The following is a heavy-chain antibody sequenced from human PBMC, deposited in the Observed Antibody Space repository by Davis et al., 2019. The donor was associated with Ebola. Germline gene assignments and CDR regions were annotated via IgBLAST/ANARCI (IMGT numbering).Heavy chain of an antibody. D-gene: IGHD6-19*01. CDR3: ARGKIEVAGNKVDY. J-gene: IGHJ4*02. Sequence: MPSETLSLTCTVSGGSISSSSYYWGWIRQPPGKGLEWIGSIYYSGSTYYNPSLKSRVTISVDTSKNQFSLKLSSVTAAETAVYYCARGKIEVAGNKVDYWGQGTLVTVSS. V-gene: IGHV4-39*01. CDR2: IYYSGST. CDR1: GGSISSSSYY.